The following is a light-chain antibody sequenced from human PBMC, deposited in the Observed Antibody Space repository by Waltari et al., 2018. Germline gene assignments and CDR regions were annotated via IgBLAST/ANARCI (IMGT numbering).Light chain of an antibody. CDR3: HQYKNWPPWT. J-gene: IGKJ1*01. Sequence: EIVVTQSPATLSLSPVERATLSCRASENVDTNIAWYQQKPGQPPRLLISGASTRATDIPPRFSGSGSGTEFTLSISSLQSEDFAVYYCHQYKNWPPWTFGQGTKVEIK. V-gene: IGKV3-15*01. CDR1: ENVDTN. CDR2: GAS.